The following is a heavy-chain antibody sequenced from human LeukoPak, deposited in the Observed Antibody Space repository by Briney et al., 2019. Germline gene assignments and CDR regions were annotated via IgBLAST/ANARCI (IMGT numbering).Heavy chain of an antibody. Sequence: SETLSLTCTVSGGSISSYYWSWIRPPAGKGLEWIGRIYTSGTTNYNPSLKSRVTMSVDTSKNQFSLKLSSVTPEDTAVYYCARDNTMTAISHDAFDIWGQGTVVTVSS. J-gene: IGHJ3*02. V-gene: IGHV4-4*07. D-gene: IGHD2-21*02. CDR2: IYTSGTT. CDR1: GGSISSYY. CDR3: ARDNTMTAISHDAFDI.